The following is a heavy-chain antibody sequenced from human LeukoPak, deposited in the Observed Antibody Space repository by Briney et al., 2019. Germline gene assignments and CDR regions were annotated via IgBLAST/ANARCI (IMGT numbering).Heavy chain of an antibody. CDR1: GFTFSNYA. CDR3: VKLRGIYLDFDS. CDR2: INDRGYNT. J-gene: IGHJ4*02. Sequence: GGSLRLSCAASGFTFSNYAMSWVRQAPGKGLEWVSSINDRGYNTYYADSVKGRFTISRDNSKNTLSLQMDSLRAEDTAVYYCVKLRGIYLDFDSWGRGTLVSVSS. D-gene: IGHD1-26*01. V-gene: IGHV3-23*01.